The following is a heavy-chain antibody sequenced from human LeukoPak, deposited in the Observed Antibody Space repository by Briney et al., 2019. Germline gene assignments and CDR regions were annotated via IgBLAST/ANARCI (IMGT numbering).Heavy chain of an antibody. V-gene: IGHV4-39*01. Sequence: PSETLSLTCTVSGGSISSSGYYWGWIRQPPGKGLEYIGTISFSGSPYYNPSLKSRITISVDTSKNQFSLKLSSVTAADTALYYCARLNLGGGSFRNRFDPWGQGTLVTVSS. CDR2: ISFSGSP. J-gene: IGHJ5*01. CDR3: ARLNLGGGSFRNRFDP. D-gene: IGHD1-26*01. CDR1: GGSISSSGYY.